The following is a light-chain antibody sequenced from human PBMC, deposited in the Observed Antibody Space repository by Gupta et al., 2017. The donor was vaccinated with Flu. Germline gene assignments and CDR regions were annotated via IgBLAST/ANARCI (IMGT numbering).Light chain of an antibody. J-gene: IGLJ2*01. CDR3: GTWDSLNHGGL. Sequence: VSWYQHVPGAVPKLLIYENDKRPSGIPDRFSASKSGASATLDITGLQPADEADYYCGTWDSLNHGGLVGGGTHLTV. V-gene: IGLV1-51*02. CDR2: END.